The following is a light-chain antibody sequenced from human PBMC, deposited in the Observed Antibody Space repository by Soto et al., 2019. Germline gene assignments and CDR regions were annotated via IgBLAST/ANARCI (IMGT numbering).Light chain of an antibody. CDR1: RSIGNY. V-gene: IGKV1-39*01. CDR2: SAS. Sequence: DIQVTQSPSSLSAFVGDRVTITCRASRSIGNYLNWYQQKPGKAPKLLIYSASSLQSGVPSRFNGSGSGTDFTLGVSSLQPEDFATYFCQPGLSSPTTFGGATKVEI. CDR3: QPGLSSPTT. J-gene: IGKJ4*02.